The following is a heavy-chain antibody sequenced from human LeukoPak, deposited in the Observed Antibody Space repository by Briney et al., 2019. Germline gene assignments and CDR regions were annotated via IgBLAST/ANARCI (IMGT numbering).Heavy chain of an antibody. D-gene: IGHD2-15*01. J-gene: IGHJ4*02. CDR3: ARDRRSGEDSNF. CDR2: IYYSGST. Sequence: PSETLSLTCTVSGGSIRSYYWSWIRQPPGKGREWIGYIYYSGSTNYNPSLKSRVTISVDTSKNQFYLKLSAVTAADTAVYYCARDRRSGEDSNFWGQGTLVTVSS. CDR1: GGSIRSYY. V-gene: IGHV4-59*01.